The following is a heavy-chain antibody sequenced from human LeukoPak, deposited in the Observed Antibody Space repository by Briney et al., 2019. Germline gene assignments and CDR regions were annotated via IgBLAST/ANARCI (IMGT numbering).Heavy chain of an antibody. V-gene: IGHV4-39*01. D-gene: IGHD3-10*01. CDR1: GGSISSSSYY. CDR2: IYYSGST. Sequence: SETLSLTCTVSGGSISSSSYYWGWIRQPPGKGLEWTGSIYYSGSTYYSPSLKSRVTISVDTSKNQFSLKLSSVTAADTAVYYCARMSGMVVRGVIPDYYYMDVWGKGTTVTVSS. CDR3: ARMSGMVVRGVIPDYYYMDV. J-gene: IGHJ6*03.